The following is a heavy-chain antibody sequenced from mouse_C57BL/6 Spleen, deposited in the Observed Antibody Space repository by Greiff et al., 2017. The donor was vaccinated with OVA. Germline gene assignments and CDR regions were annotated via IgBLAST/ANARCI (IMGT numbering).Heavy chain of an antibody. CDR1: GFTFSSYA. J-gene: IGHJ2*01. CDR3: ARGYGYEPAYYFDY. Sequence: EVKLVESGGGLVKPGGSLKLSCAASGFTFSSYAMSWVRQTPEKRLEWVATISDGGSYTYYPDNVKGRFTISRDNAKNNLYLQMSHLKSEDTAMYYCARGYGYEPAYYFDYWGQGTTLTVSS. V-gene: IGHV5-4*03. CDR2: ISDGGSYT. D-gene: IGHD2-2*01.